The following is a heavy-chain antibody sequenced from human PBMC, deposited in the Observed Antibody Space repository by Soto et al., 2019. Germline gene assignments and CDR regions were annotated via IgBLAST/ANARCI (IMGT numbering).Heavy chain of an antibody. CDR1: GGTFSSYA. D-gene: IGHD3-10*01. CDR2: IIPIFGTA. CDR3: AGEGLAGITMVRDGAFDI. Sequence: SVKVSWKASGGTFSSYAISWVRQAPGQGLEWMGGIIPIFGTANYAQKFQGRVTITADESTSTAYMELSSLRSEDTAVYYCAGEGLAGITMVRDGAFDIRAQGTMDTGSS. V-gene: IGHV1-69*13. J-gene: IGHJ3*02.